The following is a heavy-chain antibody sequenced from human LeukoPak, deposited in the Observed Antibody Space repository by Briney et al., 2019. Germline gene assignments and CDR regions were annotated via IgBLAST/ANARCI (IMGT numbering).Heavy chain of an antibody. J-gene: IGHJ5*02. CDR2: IYPGDSDT. D-gene: IGHD2-15*01. CDR3: ARALVVVAAIPTRFDP. Sequence: GESLKISCKGSGYTFTSYWIGWVRQMPGKGLEWMGIIYPGDSDTRYSPSFQGQVTISADKSISTAYLQWSSLKASDTAMYYCARALVVVAAIPTRFDPWGQGTLVTVSS. CDR1: GYTFTSYW. V-gene: IGHV5-51*01.